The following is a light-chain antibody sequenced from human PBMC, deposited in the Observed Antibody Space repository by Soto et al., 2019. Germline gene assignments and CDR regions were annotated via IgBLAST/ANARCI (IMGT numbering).Light chain of an antibody. CDR1: SSNIGSNT. J-gene: IGLJ2*01. CDR3: QSYDSSLTGAV. Sequence: QSVLTQPPSASGTPGQRVTISCSGSSSNIGSNTVNWYQHLPGTAPRLLIHSNNQRPSGVPDRFSGSKSGTSASLAISGLQSDDEADYYCQSYDSSLTGAVFGGGTKLTVL. CDR2: SNN. V-gene: IGLV1-44*01.